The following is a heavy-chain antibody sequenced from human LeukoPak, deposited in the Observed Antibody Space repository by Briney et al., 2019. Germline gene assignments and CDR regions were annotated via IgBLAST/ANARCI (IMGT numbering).Heavy chain of an antibody. CDR1: GGSFSGYY. CDR3: ARVRFIVGATHSFDY. V-gene: IGHV4-34*01. J-gene: IGHJ4*02. CDR2: INHSGST. D-gene: IGHD1-26*01. Sequence: SSETLSLTCAVYGGSFSGYYWSWIRQPPGKGLEWIGEINHSGSTNYNPSLKSRVTISVDTSKNQFSLKLSSVTAADTAVYYCARVRFIVGATHSFDYWGQGTLVTVSS.